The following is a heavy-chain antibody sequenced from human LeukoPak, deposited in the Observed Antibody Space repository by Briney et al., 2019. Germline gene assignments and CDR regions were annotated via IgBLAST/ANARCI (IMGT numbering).Heavy chain of an antibody. V-gene: IGHV3-21*01. D-gene: IGHD3-3*01. CDR1: GFTFGSYD. CDR3: ARTVFGAYNWFDP. J-gene: IGHJ5*02. CDR2: ISSTSNYI. Sequence: PGGSLRLSCAASGFTFGSYDMNWVRQAPGKGLEWVSSISSTSNYINYADSVKGRFTISRDNAKSSLYLQMNSLRVEDTAVYYCARTVFGAYNWFDPWGQGALVTVSS.